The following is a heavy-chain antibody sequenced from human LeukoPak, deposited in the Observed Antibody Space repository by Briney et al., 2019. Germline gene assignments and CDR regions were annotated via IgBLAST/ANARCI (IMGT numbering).Heavy chain of an antibody. CDR1: GGSISSDSYY. J-gene: IGHJ6*02. CDR3: ARGGSYYFYNGMDV. Sequence: PSQTLSLTCTVSGGSISSDSYYWSWIRQPAGKGLEWIGRIYTSGSTNYNPSLKSRVTISVDTSKNQFSLKLSSVTAADTAVYYCARGGSYYFYNGMDVWGQGTTLTVSS. CDR2: IYTSGST. D-gene: IGHD1-26*01. V-gene: IGHV4-61*02.